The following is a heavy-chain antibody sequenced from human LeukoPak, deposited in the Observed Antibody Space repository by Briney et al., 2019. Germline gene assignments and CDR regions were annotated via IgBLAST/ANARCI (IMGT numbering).Heavy chain of an antibody. CDR2: ISDSGGST. CDR3: AKLPGRAADY. Sequence: GGSLRLSCAASGFTFTSYVMNWVRQAPGKGLEWVSGISDSGGSTYYADSVKGRFTISRDNSKNTLYLQMNSLRAEDTAVYYCAKLPGRAADYWGQGTLVTVSS. J-gene: IGHJ4*02. V-gene: IGHV3-23*01. CDR1: GFTFTSYV.